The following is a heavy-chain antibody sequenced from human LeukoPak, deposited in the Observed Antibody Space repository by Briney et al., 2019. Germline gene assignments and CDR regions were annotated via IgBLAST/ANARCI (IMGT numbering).Heavy chain of an antibody. CDR2: IIPIFGTA. Sequence: SVKVSCKASGGTFSSYAISWVRQAPGQGLEWMGRIIPIFGTANYAQKFQGRVTITTDESTSTACMELSSLRSEDTAVYYCVQWELAEERSPRDYWGQGTLVTVSS. D-gene: IGHD1-26*01. CDR1: GGTFSSYA. V-gene: IGHV1-69*05. J-gene: IGHJ4*02. CDR3: VQWELAEERSPRDY.